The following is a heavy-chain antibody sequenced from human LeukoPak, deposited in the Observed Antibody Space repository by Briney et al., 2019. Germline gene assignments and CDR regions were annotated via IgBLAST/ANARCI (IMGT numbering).Heavy chain of an antibody. J-gene: IGHJ5*02. V-gene: IGHV4-34*12. CDR1: GGSFSGYY. D-gene: IGHD3-10*01. CDR3: ASRHSNYGSGSYYNWFDP. CDR2: IIHSGST. Sequence: PSETLSLTCAVYGGSFSGYYWSWIRQPPGKGLEWIGEIIHSGSTNYNPSLKSRVTISVDTSKNQFSLKLSSVTAADTAVYYCASRHSNYGSGSYYNWFDPWGQGTLVTVSS.